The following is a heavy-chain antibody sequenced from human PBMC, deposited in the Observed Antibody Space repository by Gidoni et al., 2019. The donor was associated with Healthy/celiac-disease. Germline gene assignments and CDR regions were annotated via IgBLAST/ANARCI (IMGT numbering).Heavy chain of an antibody. CDR1: GFTFSSYA. Sequence: EVQLVESGGGLVQPGGSLRLSCSASGFTFSSYAMHWVRQAPGKGLEYVSAISSNGGSTYYADSVKGRFTISRDNSKNTLYLQMSSLRAEDTAVYYCVIGARITMIVAPFDYWGQGTLVTVSS. J-gene: IGHJ4*02. V-gene: IGHV3-64D*06. CDR2: ISSNGGST. D-gene: IGHD3-22*01. CDR3: VIGARITMIVAPFDY.